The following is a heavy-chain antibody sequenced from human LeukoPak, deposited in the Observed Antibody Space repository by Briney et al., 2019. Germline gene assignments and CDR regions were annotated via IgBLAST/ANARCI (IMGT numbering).Heavy chain of an antibody. CDR3: AKDREPDGRWNFDF. CDR2: IYGSGAGI. CDR1: GFTFGTYA. J-gene: IGHJ4*02. D-gene: IGHD1-1*01. Sequence: PGGSLRLSCVGCGFTFGTYAMNWVRQAPGKGVEWLAGIYGSGAGIYYADSVRGRFTISRDNSKNTLYLQMNSLRADDTAIYYCAKDREPDGRWNFDFWGQGTLVTVSS. V-gene: IGHV3-23*01.